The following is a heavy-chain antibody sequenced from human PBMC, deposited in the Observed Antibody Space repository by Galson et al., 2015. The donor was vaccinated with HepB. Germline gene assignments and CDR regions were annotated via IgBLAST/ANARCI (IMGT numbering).Heavy chain of an antibody. V-gene: IGHV1-18*04. J-gene: IGHJ4*02. D-gene: IGHD3-16*01. CDR3: VRDRLHSFDY. Sequence: QSGAEVKKPGASVKVSCKASGYSFTSDGISWVRQAPGQGLEWMGWISTNSGNTNYAQRLQGRVTMTRDTSTSTAYMELRRLRSDDTAIYYCVRDRLHSFDYWGQGTLVTVSS. CDR2: ISTNSGNT. CDR1: GYSFTSDG.